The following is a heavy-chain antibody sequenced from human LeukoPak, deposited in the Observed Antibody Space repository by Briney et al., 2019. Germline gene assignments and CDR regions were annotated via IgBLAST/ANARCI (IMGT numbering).Heavy chain of an antibody. V-gene: IGHV4-34*01. D-gene: IGHD6-19*01. CDR2: INHSGST. CDR3: ARGRGYSSGWYMDY. CDR1: GGSFSGYY. Sequence: SETLSLTCAVYGGSFSGYYWSWIRQPPGKGLEWIGEINHSGSTNYNPSLKSRVTISVDTSKNQCSLKLSSVTAADTAVYYCARGRGYSSGWYMDYWGQGTLVTVSS. J-gene: IGHJ4*02.